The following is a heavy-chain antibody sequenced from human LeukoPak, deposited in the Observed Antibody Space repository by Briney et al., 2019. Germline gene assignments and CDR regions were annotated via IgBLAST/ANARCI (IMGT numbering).Heavy chain of an antibody. Sequence: AGGSLRLSCAASGFTFSSYAMHWVRQAPGKGLEWVAVISYDGSNKYYADSVKGRFTISRDNSKNTLYLQMNSLRAGDTAVYCCARASTPSDYGDIKGHDAFDIWGQGTMVTVSS. J-gene: IGHJ3*02. CDR3: ARASTPSDYGDIKGHDAFDI. CDR2: ISYDGSNK. V-gene: IGHV3-30-3*01. D-gene: IGHD4-17*01. CDR1: GFTFSSYA.